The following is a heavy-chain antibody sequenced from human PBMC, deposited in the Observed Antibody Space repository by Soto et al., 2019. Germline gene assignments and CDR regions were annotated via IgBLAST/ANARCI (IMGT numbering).Heavy chain of an antibody. Sequence: PTLVNPTQTLTLTCTFSGFSLSTSGMCVSWIRQPPGKALEWLALIDWDDDKYYSTSLKTRLTISKDTSKNQVVLTMTNMDPVDTATYYCARMVYYYGSGSPFDYWGQGTLVTVSS. V-gene: IGHV2-70*01. D-gene: IGHD3-10*01. J-gene: IGHJ4*02. CDR1: GFSLSTSGMC. CDR2: IDWDDDK. CDR3: ARMVYYYGSGSPFDY.